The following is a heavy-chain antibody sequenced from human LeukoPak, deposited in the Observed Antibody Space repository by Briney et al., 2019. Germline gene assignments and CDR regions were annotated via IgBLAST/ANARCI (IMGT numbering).Heavy chain of an antibody. V-gene: IGHV4-61*02. CDR1: GGSISSGSYY. Sequence: SQTLSLTCTVSGGSISSGSYYWSWIRQPAGKGLEWIGRIFASGNTNYNPSLKSRVTISVDTSKNQFSLKLSSVTAADTAVYYCARSYYDSSDYYFTSWGQGILVTVSS. J-gene: IGHJ4*02. CDR2: IFASGNT. D-gene: IGHD3-22*01. CDR3: ARSYYDSSDYYFTS.